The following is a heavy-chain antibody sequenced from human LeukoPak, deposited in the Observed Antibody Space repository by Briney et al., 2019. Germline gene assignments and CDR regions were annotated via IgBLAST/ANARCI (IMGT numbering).Heavy chain of an antibody. J-gene: IGHJ4*02. D-gene: IGHD3-10*01. V-gene: IGHV3-30-3*01. CDR1: GFRFSSYD. CDR3: TRDMIRGVPDYIGY. Sequence: GRSQRLSCAATGFRFSSYDMHWVRQAPGKGLEWVAAISAEGDIQIYLDSVMGRFTISRDNSKSTLYLQMNSLRIEDTGFYYCTRDMIRGVPDYIGYWGQGTLVTVSS. CDR2: ISAEGDIQ.